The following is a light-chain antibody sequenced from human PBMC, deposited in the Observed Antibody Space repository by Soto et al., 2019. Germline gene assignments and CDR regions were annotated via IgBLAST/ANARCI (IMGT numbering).Light chain of an antibody. CDR1: QSISSW. J-gene: IGKJ4*01. CDR2: KAS. V-gene: IGKV1-5*03. Sequence: DIQMTQSPATLSASVGDRVTITCRASQSISSWLAWYQQKPGKAPDLLIYKASSLQSGVPSGFSGSGSGTEFTLTISSLQPDDFATYYCQHYNSYPLTFGGGTKVDIK. CDR3: QHYNSYPLT.